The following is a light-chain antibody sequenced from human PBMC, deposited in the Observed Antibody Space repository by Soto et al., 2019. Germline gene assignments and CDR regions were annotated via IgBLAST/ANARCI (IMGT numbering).Light chain of an antibody. V-gene: IGKV3-20*01. CDR3: QHHGTSPVT. CDR2: GAS. CDR1: QSVGNS. Sequence: EIVLTQSPGTLSLSPGERGTLSCRASQSVGNSLAWYQQKPGQAPRLLIYGASGRATGIPDRFSGSGSGTDFTLTISTLEPEDCAVYYWQHHGTSPVTFGPGTKV. J-gene: IGKJ3*01.